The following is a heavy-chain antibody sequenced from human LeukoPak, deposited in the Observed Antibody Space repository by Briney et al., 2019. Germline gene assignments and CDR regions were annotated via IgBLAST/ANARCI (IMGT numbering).Heavy chain of an antibody. Sequence: SETLSLTCAVYGGSFSGYYWSWIRQPPGKGLEWIGEINHSGSTNYNPSLKSRVTISVDTSKNQFSLKPSSVTAADTAVYYCARGHPYRYYYGSGSYYTDYWGQGTLVTVSS. CDR1: GGSFSGYY. V-gene: IGHV4-34*01. J-gene: IGHJ4*02. D-gene: IGHD3-10*01. CDR3: ARGHPYRYYYGSGSYYTDY. CDR2: INHSGST.